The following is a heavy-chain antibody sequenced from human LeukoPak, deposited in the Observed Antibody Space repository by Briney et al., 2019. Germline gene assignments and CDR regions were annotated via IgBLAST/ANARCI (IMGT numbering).Heavy chain of an antibody. Sequence: GGSLRLSCAASGFTFSSYSMSWVRQAPGKGLEWVSSISSSSSYIYYADSVKGRFTISRDNAKNSLYLQMNSLRAEDTAVYYCARDGYNGAPIFDYWGQGTLVTVSS. CDR1: GFTFSSYS. D-gene: IGHD5-24*01. CDR3: ARDGYNGAPIFDY. J-gene: IGHJ4*02. CDR2: ISSSSSYI. V-gene: IGHV3-21*01.